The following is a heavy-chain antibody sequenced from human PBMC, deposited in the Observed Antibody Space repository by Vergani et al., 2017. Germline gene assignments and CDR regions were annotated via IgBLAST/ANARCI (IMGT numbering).Heavy chain of an antibody. V-gene: IGHV3-30*18. CDR1: GFTFSSYG. CDR3: AKDPHCSSTSCPDY. CDR2: ISYDGSNK. D-gene: IGHD2-2*01. J-gene: IGHJ4*02. Sequence: QVQLVESGGGVVQPGRYLRLSCAASGFTFSSYGMHWVRQAPGKGLEWVAVISYDGSNKYYADSVKGRFTISRDNSKNTLYLQMNSLRAEDTAVYYCAKDPHCSSTSCPDYWGQGTLVTVSS.